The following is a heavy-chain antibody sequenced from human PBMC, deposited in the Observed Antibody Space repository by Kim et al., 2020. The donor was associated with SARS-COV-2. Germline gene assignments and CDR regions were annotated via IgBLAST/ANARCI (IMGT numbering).Heavy chain of an antibody. V-gene: IGHV3-15*01. CDR3: TTVGVWFGELFNYGMDV. D-gene: IGHD3-10*01. J-gene: IGHJ6*02. Sequence: GGSLRLSCAASGFTFSNAWMSWVRQAPGKGLEWVGRTKSKTDGGTTDYAAPVKGRFTISRDDSKNTLYLQMNSLKTEDTAVYYCTTVGVWFGELFNYGMDVWGQGTTVTVSS. CDR1: GFTFSNAW. CDR2: TKSKTDGGTT.